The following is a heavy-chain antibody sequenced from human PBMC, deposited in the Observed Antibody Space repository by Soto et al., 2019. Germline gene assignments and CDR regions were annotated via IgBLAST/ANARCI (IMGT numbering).Heavy chain of an antibody. J-gene: IGHJ5*02. CDR1: RASISNTNM. V-gene: IGHV4-4*02. D-gene: IGHD4-4*01. CDR2: INHSGSN. CDR3: ARGAAHNNYGGDWFDP. Sequence: TLSLSCAVSRASISNTNMGCWSRQPPGKGLEWIGEINHSGSNNDNPSLKPRITISVDKTKNQFSLKLTSVTAADTAVYYCARGAAHNNYGGDWFDPWGQGTLVTVSS.